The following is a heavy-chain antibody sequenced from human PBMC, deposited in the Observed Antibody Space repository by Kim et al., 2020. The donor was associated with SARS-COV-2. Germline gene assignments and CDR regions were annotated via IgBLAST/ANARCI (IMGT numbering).Heavy chain of an antibody. D-gene: IGHD2-15*01. J-gene: IGHJ5*02. V-gene: IGHV4-34*01. CDR3: AREVPATATSYFNWFDP. CDR2: INHSGST. CDR1: GGSFSGYY. Sequence: SETLSLTCAVYGGSFSGYYWSWIRQPPGKGLEWIGEINHSGSTNYNPSLKSRVTISVDTSKNQFSLKLSSVTAADTAVYYCAREVPATATSYFNWFDPWG.